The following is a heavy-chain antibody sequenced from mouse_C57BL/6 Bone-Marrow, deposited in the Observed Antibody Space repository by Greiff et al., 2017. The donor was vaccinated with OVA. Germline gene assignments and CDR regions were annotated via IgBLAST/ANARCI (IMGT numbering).Heavy chain of an antibody. J-gene: IGHJ2*01. CDR1: GYSITSGYY. CDR2: ISYDGSN. D-gene: IGHD1-1*01. CDR3: AREGFTTVVFDY. V-gene: IGHV3-6*01. Sequence: EVKVEESGPGLVKPSQSLSLTCSVTGYSITSGYYWNWIRQFPGNKLEWMGYISYDGSNNYNPSLKNRISITRDTSKNQFFLKLNSVTTEDTATYDCAREGFTTVVFDYWGQGTTLTVSS.